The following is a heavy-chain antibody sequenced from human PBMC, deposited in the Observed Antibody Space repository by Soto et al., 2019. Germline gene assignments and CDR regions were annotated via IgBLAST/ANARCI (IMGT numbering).Heavy chain of an antibody. J-gene: IGHJ3*02. CDR3: ARVDQPDSSSWYAFDI. CDR2: INPNSGGT. V-gene: IGHV1-2*04. D-gene: IGHD6-13*01. Sequence: ASVKVSCKASGYTFTGYYMHWVRQAPGQGLEWMGWINPNSGGTNYAQKFQGWVTMTRDTSISTAYMELSRLRSDDTAVFYCARVDQPDSSSWYAFDIWGQGTMVTVSS. CDR1: GYTFTGYY.